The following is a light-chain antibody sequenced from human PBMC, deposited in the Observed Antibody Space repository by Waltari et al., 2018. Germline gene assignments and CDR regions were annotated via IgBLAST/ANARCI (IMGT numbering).Light chain of an antibody. CDR1: QSISKW. CDR3: QQYNSYSLLT. J-gene: IGKJ4*01. Sequence: DIRMTQSPSTLSASAVDRVIIPCRASQSISKWLAWYQQKPGKAPKLLIYEASTLQSGVPSRFSGTGSGTDFTLTISSLQPDDFATYYCQQYNSYSLLTFGGGTKVEIK. CDR2: EAS. V-gene: IGKV1-5*03.